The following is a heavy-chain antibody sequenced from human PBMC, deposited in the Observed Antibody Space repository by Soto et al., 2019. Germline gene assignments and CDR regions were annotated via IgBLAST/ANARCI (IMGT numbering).Heavy chain of an antibody. Sequence: QVQLQQWGAGLLKPSETLSLTCAVYGGSFSRYYWSWIRQPPGKGLEWIGEINHSGSTNYNPSLKSRVTISVDTSKNQFSLQLSSVTAADTAVYYCAREYGGNSGTFDYWGQGTLVTVSS. CDR1: GGSFSRYY. CDR3: AREYGGNSGTFDY. D-gene: IGHD2-21*02. V-gene: IGHV4-34*01. CDR2: INHSGST. J-gene: IGHJ4*02.